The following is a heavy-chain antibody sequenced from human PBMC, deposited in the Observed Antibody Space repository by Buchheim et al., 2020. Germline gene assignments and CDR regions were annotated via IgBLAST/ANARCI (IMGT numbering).Heavy chain of an antibody. J-gene: IGHJ4*02. CDR1: GGSISSSSYY. Sequence: QLQLQESGPGLVKPSETLSLTCTVSGGSISSSSYYWGWIRQPPGKGLEWIGSIYYSGSTYYNPSLKSRVTLPVDTSKNQFSMKLSSVTAADTAVYYCARVQWLAFDYWGQGTL. CDR2: IYYSGST. D-gene: IGHD6-19*01. CDR3: ARVQWLAFDY. V-gene: IGHV4-39*07.